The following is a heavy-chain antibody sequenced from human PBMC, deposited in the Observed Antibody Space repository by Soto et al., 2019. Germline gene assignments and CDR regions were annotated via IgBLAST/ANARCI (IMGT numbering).Heavy chain of an antibody. V-gene: IGHV4-59*04. CDR1: GGSISGYY. Sequence: SETLSLTCTVSGGSISGYYWSWVRQPPGKGLEWIGYIYYDGNTYHNPSLKSRVAISLDTSKNQFSLRLNSVTAADTAVYYCARSSIEPRVFMYPFDSWGQGTLVTVSS. J-gene: IGHJ4*02. CDR2: IYYDGNT. D-gene: IGHD6-6*01. CDR3: ARSSIEPRVFMYPFDS.